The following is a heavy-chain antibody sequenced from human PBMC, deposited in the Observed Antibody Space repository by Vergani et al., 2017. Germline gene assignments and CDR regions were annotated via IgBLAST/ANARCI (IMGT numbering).Heavy chain of an antibody. Sequence: EVQLVESGGGLVQPGRSLRLSCAASGFTFSSYSMNWVRQAPGKGLEWVSYISSSSSTIYYADSVKGRFTISRDNAKNSLYLQMNSLRDEDTAVYYCARASDYDSSGYYYYWGQGTLVTVSS. D-gene: IGHD3-22*01. CDR3: ARASDYDSSGYYYY. CDR1: GFTFSSYS. J-gene: IGHJ4*02. V-gene: IGHV3-48*02. CDR2: ISSSSSTI.